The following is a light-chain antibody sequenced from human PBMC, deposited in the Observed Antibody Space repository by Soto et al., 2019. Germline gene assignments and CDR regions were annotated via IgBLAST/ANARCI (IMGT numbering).Light chain of an antibody. J-gene: IGKJ1*01. CDR1: QSLLYTNGYNY. Sequence: VLTQSPLSLPVTPGEPASISCRSSQSLLYTNGYNYLEWYLQKPGQSPQLLIYLGSNRASGVPDRFSGSGSGTDFTLKISRMEAEDVGIYYWMQTLQTWTFGQGTKVEMK. CDR3: MQTLQTWT. CDR2: LGS. V-gene: IGKV2-28*01.